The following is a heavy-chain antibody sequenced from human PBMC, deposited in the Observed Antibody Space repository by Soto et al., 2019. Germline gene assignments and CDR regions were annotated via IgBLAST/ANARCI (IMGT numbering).Heavy chain of an antibody. CDR3: ARDAAVPGESDRFDY. CDR2: AYHNGLT. J-gene: IGHJ4*02. CDR1: GDSVTSNVW. D-gene: IGHD6-19*01. V-gene: IGHV4-4*02. Sequence: QVQLQESGPGLVKPSGTLSLTCAVSGDSVTSNVWWSWVRQHPGKGLEWIGEAYHNGLTDYNPSLKSRVTMSVDTSNNEFSLQLTSLTAADTAIYYGARDAAVPGESDRFDYWGQGTLVTVSS.